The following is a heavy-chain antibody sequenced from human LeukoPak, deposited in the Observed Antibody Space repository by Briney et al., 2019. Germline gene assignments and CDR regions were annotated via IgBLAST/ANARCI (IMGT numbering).Heavy chain of an antibody. Sequence: SQTLSLTCAVSGGSISSGGYYWSWIRQHPGKGLEWIGYIYYSGSTYYNPSLKSRVTISVDTSKNQFSLKLSSVTAADTAVYYRARPYYDILTGYYDAFDIWGQGTMVTVSS. J-gene: IGHJ3*02. CDR2: IYYSGST. D-gene: IGHD3-9*01. CDR1: GGSISSGGYY. V-gene: IGHV4-31*11. CDR3: ARPYYDILTGYYDAFDI.